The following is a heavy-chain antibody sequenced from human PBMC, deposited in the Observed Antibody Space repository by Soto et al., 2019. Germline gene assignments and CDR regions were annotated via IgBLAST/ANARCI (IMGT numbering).Heavy chain of an antibody. CDR2: IIPIFGTA. D-gene: IGHD3-22*01. CDR3: ARDYHDSSGYYPPYFDY. CDR1: GGTFSSYA. J-gene: IGHJ4*02. Sequence: VASVKVSCKASGGTFSSYAISWVRQAPGQGLEWMGGIIPIFGTANYAQKFQGRVTITADESTSTAYMELSSLRSEDTAVYYCARDYHDSSGYYPPYFDYWGQGTLVTVSS. V-gene: IGHV1-69*13.